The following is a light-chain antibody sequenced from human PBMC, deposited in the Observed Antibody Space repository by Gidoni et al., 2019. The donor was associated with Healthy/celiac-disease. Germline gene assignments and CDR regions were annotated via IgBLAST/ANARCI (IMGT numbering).Light chain of an antibody. CDR3: QSYDSSLSGSYV. CDR2: GNS. Sequence: QSVLTQPPPVSGAPGQRVTISCTGSSSNIGACYDVHWYQQLPGTAPKLLIYGNSNRPSGVPDRFSGSKSGTSASLAITGLQAEDEADDYCQSYDSSLSGSYVFGTGTKVTVL. CDR1: SSNIGACYD. V-gene: IGLV1-40*01. J-gene: IGLJ1*01.